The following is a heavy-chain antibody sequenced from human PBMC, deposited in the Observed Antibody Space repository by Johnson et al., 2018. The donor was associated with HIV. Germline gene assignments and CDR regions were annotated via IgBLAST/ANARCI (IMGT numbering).Heavy chain of an antibody. CDR2: ISSSSRTI. CDR3: ARGGSSGYYIFRAFDI. D-gene: IGHD3-22*01. CDR1: GFTFSSYS. J-gene: IGHJ3*02. V-gene: IGHV3-48*01. Sequence: VQLVESGGGLVQPGGSLRLSCAASGFTFSSYSMNWVRQAPGKGLEWVSYISSSSRTIYYADSMKGRFTVSRDNAKNTLYLQMNSLRAEDTAVYYCARGGSSGYYIFRAFDIWGQGTMVTVSS.